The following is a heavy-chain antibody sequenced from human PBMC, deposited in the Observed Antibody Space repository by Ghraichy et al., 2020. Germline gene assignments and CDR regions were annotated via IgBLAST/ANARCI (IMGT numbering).Heavy chain of an antibody. Sequence: GGSLRLSCAASGFTFSSYSMNWVRQAPGKGLEWVSSISSSSYIYYADSVKGRFTISRDNAKNSLYLQMNSLRAEDTAVYYCARDPHNWNDVPDYWGQGTLVTVSS. V-gene: IGHV3-21*01. D-gene: IGHD1-1*01. CDR2: ISSSSYI. CDR3: ARDPHNWNDVPDY. CDR1: GFTFSSYS. J-gene: IGHJ4*02.